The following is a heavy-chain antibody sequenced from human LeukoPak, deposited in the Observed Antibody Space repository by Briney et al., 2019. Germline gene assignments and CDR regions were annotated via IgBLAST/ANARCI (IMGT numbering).Heavy chain of an antibody. CDR2: IRGSGGST. Sequence: GGSLRLSCAASGFTFNTYAMSWVRQAPGKGLEWVSGIRGSGGSTYYADSVKGRFTISRDNSKNTLYLQMNSLRAEDTAVYYCASRVLWFGEFDYWGQGTLVTVSS. V-gene: IGHV3-23*01. D-gene: IGHD3-10*01. J-gene: IGHJ4*02. CDR3: ASRVLWFGEFDY. CDR1: GFTFNTYA.